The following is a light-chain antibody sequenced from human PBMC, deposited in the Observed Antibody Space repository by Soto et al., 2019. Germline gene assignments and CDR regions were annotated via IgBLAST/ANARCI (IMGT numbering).Light chain of an antibody. Sequence: DIQMTQSPSFVSASVGDRVTITCRASQSIDNWLAWYQQKPGKAPKLLIYDASTLESGVSSGFSGSGSGTEFTLTSSSLRPDDFATYYCQHYDTFPYTFGQGTKLEIK. V-gene: IGKV1-5*01. CDR1: QSIDNW. CDR2: DAS. J-gene: IGKJ2*01. CDR3: QHYDTFPYT.